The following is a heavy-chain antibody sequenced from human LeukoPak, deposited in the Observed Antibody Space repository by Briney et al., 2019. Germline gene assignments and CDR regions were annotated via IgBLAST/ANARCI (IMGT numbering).Heavy chain of an antibody. D-gene: IGHD2-8*02. Sequence: GGSLRLSCTASEFSISHYAMSWVRQAPGKGLGWVSADTSSTTSTYYASSVRGRFTISRDNSMNTLYLQMNSLRADDTAVYYCSKAPLGACAGAVCYYLDVWGKGTTVIVSS. V-gene: IGHV3-23*01. CDR1: EFSISHYA. CDR3: SKAPLGACAGAVCYYLDV. J-gene: IGHJ6*03. CDR2: DTSSTTST.